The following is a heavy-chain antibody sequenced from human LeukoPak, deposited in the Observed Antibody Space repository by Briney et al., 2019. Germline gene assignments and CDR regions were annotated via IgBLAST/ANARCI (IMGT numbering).Heavy chain of an antibody. CDR3: AREDDGDYSDAFDI. D-gene: IGHD4-17*01. CDR2: IKQDGSEK. CDR1: GFTFSSYS. Sequence: GGSLRLSCAASGFTFSSYSMSWVRQAPGKGLEWVANIKQDGSEKYYVDSVKGRFTISRDNAKNSLYLQMNSLRAEDTAVYYCAREDDGDYSDAFDIWGQGTMVTVSS. J-gene: IGHJ3*02. V-gene: IGHV3-7*03.